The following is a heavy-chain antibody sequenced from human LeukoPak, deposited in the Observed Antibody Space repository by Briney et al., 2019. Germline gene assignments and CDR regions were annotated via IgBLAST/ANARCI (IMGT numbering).Heavy chain of an antibody. J-gene: IGHJ4*02. CDR1: GYTFTSYD. Sequence: ASVKVSCKASGYTFTSYDFNWVRQATGQRPEWMGWMSPNSGDTGYAQKFQDRVTMTRNTSISTAYMELSSLRSEDTAVYYCARGPDYGDYWGQGTLVTVSS. CDR2: MSPNSGDT. CDR3: ARGPDYGDY. V-gene: IGHV1-8*01.